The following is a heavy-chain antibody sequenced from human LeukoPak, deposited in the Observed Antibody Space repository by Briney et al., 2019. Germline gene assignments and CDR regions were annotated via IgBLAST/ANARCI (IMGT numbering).Heavy chain of an antibody. CDR3: ARLLAGGNAFDI. V-gene: IGHV1-2*02. J-gene: IGHJ3*02. D-gene: IGHD3-16*01. CDR2: INPNSGGT. Sequence: ASMKVSCKASGYTFTGNYIHWVRQAPGQGLEWMVWINPNSGGTKYAQKFQGRVTLTSDTSITTAYLDLASLTSDDTAVYYCARLLAGGNAFDIWGQGTMLAVSS. CDR1: GYTFTGNY.